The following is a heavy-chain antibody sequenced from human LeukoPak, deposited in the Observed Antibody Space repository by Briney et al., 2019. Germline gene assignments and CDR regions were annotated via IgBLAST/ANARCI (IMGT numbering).Heavy chain of an antibody. CDR1: GGSISSYY. V-gene: IGHV4-59*12. J-gene: IGHJ4*02. Sequence: SETLSLTCTVSGGSISSYYWSWIRQPPGKGLEWIGYIYYSGSTNYNPSLKSRVTISVDRSKNQFSLKLSSVTAADTAVYYCARAPLFYPNYDYWGQGTLVTVSS. CDR2: IYYSGST. CDR3: ARAPLFYPNYDY. D-gene: IGHD2-21*01.